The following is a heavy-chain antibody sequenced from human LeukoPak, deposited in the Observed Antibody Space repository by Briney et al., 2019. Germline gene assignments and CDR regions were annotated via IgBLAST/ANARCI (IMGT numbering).Heavy chain of an antibody. J-gene: IGHJ5*02. D-gene: IGHD3-3*01. CDR1: GGSISSGGYS. CDR3: ARNYYDFWSGYYGPWFDP. Sequence: SETLSLTCTVSGGSISSGGYSWSWIRQPPEKGLDWIGYIYHSGSTYYNPSLKSRVTISVDRSKNQFSLKLSSVTAADTAVYYCARNYYDFWSGYYGPWFDPWGQGTLVTVSS. V-gene: IGHV4-30-2*01. CDR2: IYHSGST.